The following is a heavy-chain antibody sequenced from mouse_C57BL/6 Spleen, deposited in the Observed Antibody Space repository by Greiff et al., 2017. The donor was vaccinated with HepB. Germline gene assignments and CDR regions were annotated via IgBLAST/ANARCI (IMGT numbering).Heavy chain of an antibody. CDR2: IYPGSGST. Sequence: HVQLKQPGAELVKPGASVKMSCKASGYTFTSYWITWVKQRPGQGLEWIGDIYPGSGSTNYNEKFKSKATLTVDTSSSTAYMQLSSLTSEDSAVYYCARDGGRFFFDYWGQGTTLTVSS. J-gene: IGHJ2*01. CDR3: ARDGGRFFFDY. V-gene: IGHV1-55*01. CDR1: GYTFTSYW.